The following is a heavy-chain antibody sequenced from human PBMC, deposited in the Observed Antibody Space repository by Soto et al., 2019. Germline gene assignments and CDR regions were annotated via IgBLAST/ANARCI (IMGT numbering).Heavy chain of an antibody. CDR1: GGSFSGYY. J-gene: IGHJ4*02. CDR2: INHSGST. Sequence: SETLSLTCAVYGGSFSGYYWSWIRQPPGKGLEWIGEINHSGSTNYNPSLKSRVTISVDTSKNQFSLKLSSVTAADTAVYYCARHWRYSSSTSCLYFDYWGQGTLVTVSS. D-gene: IGHD2-2*01. CDR3: ARHWRYSSSTSCLYFDY. V-gene: IGHV4-34*01.